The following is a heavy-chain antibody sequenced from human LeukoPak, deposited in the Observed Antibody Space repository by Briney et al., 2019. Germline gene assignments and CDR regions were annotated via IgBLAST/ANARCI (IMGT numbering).Heavy chain of an antibody. Sequence: PSQTLSLTCTVSGGSISSGGYYWTWIRQPPGKGLEWIGYMSQSGSTYYDPSLKSRVTISVDTSKSQFSLKLTSVTAADTAVYYCARGVWGSYRIDYWGQGTLVTVSS. J-gene: IGHJ4*02. CDR1: GGSISSGGYY. CDR2: MSQSGST. D-gene: IGHD3-16*02. V-gene: IGHV4-31*03. CDR3: ARGVWGSYRIDY.